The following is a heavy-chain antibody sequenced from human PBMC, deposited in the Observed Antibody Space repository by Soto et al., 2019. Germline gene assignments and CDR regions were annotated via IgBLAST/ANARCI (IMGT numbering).Heavy chain of an antibody. CDR3: AREVGYCSGGSCSYYFDY. CDR2: IYYSGST. V-gene: IGHV4-59*01. D-gene: IGHD2-15*01. CDR1: GGSISSYY. J-gene: IGHJ4*02. Sequence: SETLSLTCTVSGGSISSYYWSWIRQPPGKGLEWIGYIYYSGSTNYNPSLKSRVTISVDTSKNQFSLKLSSVTAADTAVYYCAREVGYCSGGSCSYYFDYWGQGTLVTVSS.